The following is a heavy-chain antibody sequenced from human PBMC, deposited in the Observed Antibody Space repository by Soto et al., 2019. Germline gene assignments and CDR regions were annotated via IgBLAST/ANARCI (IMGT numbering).Heavy chain of an antibody. J-gene: IGHJ6*02. D-gene: IGHD6-13*01. Sequence: SETLSLTCAVYGGSFSGYYWSWIRQPPGKGLEWIGEINHSGSTNYNPSLKSRVTISVDTSKNQFSLKLSSVTAADTAVYYCARVGGAKGYSSSWYNYYYGMDVSGQGTTVTVSS. CDR1: GGSFSGYY. CDR3: ARVGGAKGYSSSWYNYYYGMDV. V-gene: IGHV4-34*01. CDR2: INHSGST.